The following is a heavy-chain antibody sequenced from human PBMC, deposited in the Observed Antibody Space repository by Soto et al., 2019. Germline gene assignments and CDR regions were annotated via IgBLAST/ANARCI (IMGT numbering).Heavy chain of an antibody. D-gene: IGHD3-22*01. CDR2: IYYSGST. CDR3: ARVRCGYDSSGCPYFDY. V-gene: IGHV4-59*01. Sequence: ETLSLTCSVSGGSISSYYWSWIRQPPGKGLEWIGYIYYSGSTNYNPSLKSRVTISVDTSKNQFSLKLSSVTAADTAVYYCARVRCGYDSSGCPYFDYWGQGTLVTVSS. J-gene: IGHJ4*02. CDR1: GGSISSYY.